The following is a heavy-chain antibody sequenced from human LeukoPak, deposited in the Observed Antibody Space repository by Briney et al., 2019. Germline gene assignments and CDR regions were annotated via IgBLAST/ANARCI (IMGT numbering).Heavy chain of an antibody. CDR1: GYTFTGYY. Sequence: ASVKVSCKASGYTFTGYYMHWVRQAPGQGLEWMGWINPNSGGTNYSQKFQGRVTMTRDTSISTAYMGLSRLRSDDTAVYYCARDPGSSGWSSYWGQGTLVTVSS. D-gene: IGHD6-19*01. CDR2: INPNSGGT. CDR3: ARDPGSSGWSSY. J-gene: IGHJ4*02. V-gene: IGHV1-2*02.